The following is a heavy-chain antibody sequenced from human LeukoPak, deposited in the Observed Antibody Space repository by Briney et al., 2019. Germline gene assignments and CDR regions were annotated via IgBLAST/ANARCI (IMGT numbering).Heavy chain of an antibody. CDR2: ISSSGSTI. D-gene: IGHD6-19*01. CDR3: AKGRGSGWANWFDP. J-gene: IGHJ5*02. V-gene: IGHV3-11*04. CDR1: GFTFSDYY. Sequence: GGSLRLSCAASGFTFSDYYMSWIRQAPGKGLEWVSYISSSGSTIYYADSVKGRFIISRDNSKNTLYLQMNSLRAEDTAVYYCAKGRGSGWANWFDPWGQGTLVTVSS.